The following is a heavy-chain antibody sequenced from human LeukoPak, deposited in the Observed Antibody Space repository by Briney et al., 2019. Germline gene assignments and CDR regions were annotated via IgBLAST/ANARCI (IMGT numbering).Heavy chain of an antibody. CDR1: GFTYSTYA. J-gene: IGHJ6*03. CDR3: ARDGSLARLVDYYYYYMDV. D-gene: IGHD6-19*01. Sequence: GGSLRLSCAASGFTYSTYAMTWVRQAPGKGLEWVSLISGTGGSTYYADSVKGRFTISRDNAKNSLYLQMNTLRAEDTAVYFCARDGSLARLVDYYYYYMDVWGKGTTVTVSS. V-gene: IGHV3-23*01. CDR2: ISGTGGST.